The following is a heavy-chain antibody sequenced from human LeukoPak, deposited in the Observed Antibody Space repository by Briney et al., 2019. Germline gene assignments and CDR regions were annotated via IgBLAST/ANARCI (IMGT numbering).Heavy chain of an antibody. Sequence: ASVKVSCKASGGTFSSYAISWVRQAPGQGLEWMGGIIPIFGTANYAQKFQGRVTITADKSTSTAYMELRSLRSEDTAVYYCARDGGGYSGYDLLNPYYGMDVWGKGTTVTVSS. J-gene: IGHJ6*04. CDR1: GGTFSSYA. D-gene: IGHD5-12*01. CDR3: ARDGGGYSGYDLLNPYYGMDV. V-gene: IGHV1-69*06. CDR2: IIPIFGTA.